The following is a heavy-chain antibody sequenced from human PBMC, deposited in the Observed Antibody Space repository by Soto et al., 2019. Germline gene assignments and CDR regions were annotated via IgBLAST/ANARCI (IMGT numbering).Heavy chain of an antibody. CDR3: ARVMVVVPADINHNWFDP. Sequence: SETLSLTCAVSGGSISSGGYSWSWIRQPPGKGLEWIGYIYHSGSTYYNPSLKSRVTISVDRSKNQFSLKLSSVTAADTAVYYCARVMVVVPADINHNWFDPWGQGTLGTVSS. J-gene: IGHJ5*02. V-gene: IGHV4-30-2*01. CDR1: GGSISSGGYS. D-gene: IGHD2-2*01. CDR2: IYHSGST.